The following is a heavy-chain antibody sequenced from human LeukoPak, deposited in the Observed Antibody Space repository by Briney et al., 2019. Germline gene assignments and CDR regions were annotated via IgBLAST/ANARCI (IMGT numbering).Heavy chain of an antibody. Sequence: KPSETLSLTCTVSGGSISSYYWSWIRQSAGKGLEWIGRIYTSGSTNYNPSLKSRVTMSVDTSKNQFSLKLSSVTAADTAVYYCARTEDSSSWISPRDYWGQGTLVTVSS. D-gene: IGHD6-13*01. CDR3: ARTEDSSSWISPRDY. CDR1: GGSISSYY. V-gene: IGHV4-4*07. J-gene: IGHJ4*02. CDR2: IYTSGST.